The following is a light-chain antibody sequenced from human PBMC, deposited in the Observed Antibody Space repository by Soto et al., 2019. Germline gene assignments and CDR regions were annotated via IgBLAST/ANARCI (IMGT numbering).Light chain of an antibody. V-gene: IGKV1-6*01. CDR3: LKDYRYQWT. CDR1: QDIKVG. CDR2: DAS. J-gene: IGKJ1*01. Sequence: AIQMTQSPSSLSASVGDRVTITCRASQDIKVGLGWYQKKPGKAPKLLIYDASTLQSGVPSRFSGSGSGTDFTLTISSLQPEDFATYYCLKDYRYQWTFGQGTKVEIK.